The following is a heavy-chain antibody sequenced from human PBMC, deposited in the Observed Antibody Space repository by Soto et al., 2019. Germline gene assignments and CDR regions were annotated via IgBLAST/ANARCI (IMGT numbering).Heavy chain of an antibody. Sequence: PSETLSLTCTVSGGSISSSSYYWGWIRQPPGKGLEWIGSIYYSGSTYYNPSLKSRVTISVDTSKNQFSLKLSSVTAADTAVYYCARLESSGNRLFDYWGQGTLVTVSS. CDR3: ARLESSGNRLFDY. D-gene: IGHD3-10*01. V-gene: IGHV4-39*01. CDR1: GGSISSSSYY. CDR2: IYYSGST. J-gene: IGHJ4*02.